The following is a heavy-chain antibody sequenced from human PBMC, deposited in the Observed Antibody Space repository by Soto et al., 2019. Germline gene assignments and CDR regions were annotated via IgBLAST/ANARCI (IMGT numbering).Heavy chain of an antibody. D-gene: IGHD3-10*01. V-gene: IGHV4-4*07. CDR1: GGSISSYY. CDR2: IYTSGST. CDR3: AIDAWFGELFGAVYYYGMDV. J-gene: IGHJ6*02. Sequence: QVQLQESGPGLVKPSETLSLTCTVSGGSISSYYWSWIRQPAGKGLEWIGRIYTSGSTNYNPSLTSRVTMSVDTPMSQFSLRLSSVTAADTAVYYCAIDAWFGELFGAVYYYGMDVWGRETTVTVSS.